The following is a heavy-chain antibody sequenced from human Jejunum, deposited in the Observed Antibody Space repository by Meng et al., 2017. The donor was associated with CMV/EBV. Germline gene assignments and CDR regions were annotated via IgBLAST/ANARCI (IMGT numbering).Heavy chain of an antibody. J-gene: IGHJ4*02. V-gene: IGHV4-4*07. CDR2: IQVIGHT. D-gene: IGHD3-16*01. Sequence: QVQTQESGPGLVKPSGTLSLPCIVSGASIKNYNWNWVRQPAGQGLEWIGLIQVIGHTVYNPSLKSRVTVSLDASKSQFSLTLNSVTAADTATYYCAGSRPGGGACDYWGQGILVTVSS. CDR3: AGSRPGGGACDY. CDR1: GASIKNYN.